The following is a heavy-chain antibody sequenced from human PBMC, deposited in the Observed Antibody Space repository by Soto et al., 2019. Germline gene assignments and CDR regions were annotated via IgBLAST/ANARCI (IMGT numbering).Heavy chain of an antibody. D-gene: IGHD5-18*01. CDR1: GGSISSSSYY. CDR3: ARQAIASPTATQVDY. V-gene: IGHV4-39*01. CDR2: IYYSGST. Sequence: SETLSLTCTVSGGSISSSSYYWGWIRQPPGKGLEWIGSIYYSGSTYYNPSLKSRVTISVDTSKNQFSLKLSSVTAADTAVYYCARQAIASPTATQVDYWGQGTLVTVSS. J-gene: IGHJ4*02.